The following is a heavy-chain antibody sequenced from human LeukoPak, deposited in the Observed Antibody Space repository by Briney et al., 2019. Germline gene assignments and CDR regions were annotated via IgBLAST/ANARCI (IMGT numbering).Heavy chain of an antibody. J-gene: IGHJ4*02. CDR3: AKDGSYYTPWAYYYFDY. CDR2: IYSDNT. CDR1: GFTVSSNS. V-gene: IGHV3-53*01. Sequence: PGGSLRLSCTVSGFTVSSNSMSWVRQAPGKGLEWVSFIYSDNTHYSDSVKGRFTISRDNSKNTLYLQMNSLRAEDTAVYYCAKDGSYYTPWAYYYFDYWGQGTLVTVSS. D-gene: IGHD1-26*01.